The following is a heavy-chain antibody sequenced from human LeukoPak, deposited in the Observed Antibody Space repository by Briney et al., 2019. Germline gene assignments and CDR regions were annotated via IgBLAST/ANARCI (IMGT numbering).Heavy chain of an antibody. CDR3: ATDFNWAWNY. CDR1: GFRLSTYG. D-gene: IGHD7-27*01. CDR2: IRNVGNDK. V-gene: IGHV3-30*02. J-gene: IGHJ4*02. Sequence: PGGSLRLSGVVSGFRLSTYGMHWVRQAPGKGLEWVSFIRNVGNDKYYAQSVKGRFTISRDDSKNTQYLQMNSLRGEDTAVYYCATDFNWAWNYWGQGTLVTVSS.